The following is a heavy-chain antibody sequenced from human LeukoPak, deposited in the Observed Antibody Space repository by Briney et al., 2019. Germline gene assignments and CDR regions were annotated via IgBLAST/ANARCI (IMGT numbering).Heavy chain of an antibody. Sequence: PGGSLRLSCAASGFDFSSYGMSWVRQAPGKGLEWVAIISYDGSKKYYADSVKGRFTISRDNSKNTLYLQMGSLRVEDTAVYYCANWPGQWLAPGAYYYYNGMDVWGQGTTVTVSS. CDR3: ANWPGQWLAPGAYYYYNGMDV. V-gene: IGHV3-30*18. J-gene: IGHJ6*02. D-gene: IGHD6-19*01. CDR2: ISYDGSKK. CDR1: GFDFSSYG.